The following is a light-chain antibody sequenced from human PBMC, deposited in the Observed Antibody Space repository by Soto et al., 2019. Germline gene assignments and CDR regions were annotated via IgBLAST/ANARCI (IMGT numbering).Light chain of an antibody. CDR1: QAVPNN. CDR2: EES. Sequence: DIHLTQSPSFLSASVGDGVTITCRPSQAVPNNMAWYQQKPGKPPKLLIYEESTLHSGVPSRLSGRKSGTQFNLTIDSLQPEDFATYSCQQVKNYTRTFGGGTKVDIK. J-gene: IGKJ4*01. CDR3: QQVKNYTRT. V-gene: IGKV1-9*01.